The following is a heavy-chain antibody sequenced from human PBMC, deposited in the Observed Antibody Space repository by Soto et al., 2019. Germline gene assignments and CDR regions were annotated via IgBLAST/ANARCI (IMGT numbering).Heavy chain of an antibody. Sequence: GSLRLSCAASGFTFSSYAMSWVRQAPGKGLEWVSAISGSGGSTYYADSVKGRFTISRDNSKNTLYLQMNSLRAEDTAVYYCAKEEGSSSWYPYGMDVWGQGTTVTVSS. CDR3: AKEEGSSSWYPYGMDV. CDR2: ISGSGGST. V-gene: IGHV3-23*01. CDR1: GFTFSSYA. D-gene: IGHD6-13*01. J-gene: IGHJ6*02.